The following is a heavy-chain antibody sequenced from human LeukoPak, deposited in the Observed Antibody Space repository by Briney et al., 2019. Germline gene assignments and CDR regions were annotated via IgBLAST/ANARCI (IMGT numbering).Heavy chain of an antibody. CDR2: ISSSSSYI. J-gene: IGHJ4*02. CDR1: GFTFSSYS. V-gene: IGHV3-21*01. CDR3: ARDYPQLWFGELLQKEDPFDY. D-gene: IGHD3-10*01. Sequence: GGSLRLSCAASGFTFSSYSMNWVRQAPWKGLEWVSSISSSSSYIYYADSVKGRFTISRDNAKNSLYLQMNSLRAEDTAVYYCARDYPQLWFGELLQKEDPFDYWGQGTLVTVSS.